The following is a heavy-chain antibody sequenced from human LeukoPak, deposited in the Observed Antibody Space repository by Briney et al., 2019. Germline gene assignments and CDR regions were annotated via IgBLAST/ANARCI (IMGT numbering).Heavy chain of an antibody. J-gene: IGHJ4*02. CDR2: ISNDGSKK. D-gene: IGHD2-15*01. V-gene: IGHV3-30*18. CDR1: GFTFSSYG. CDR3: AKDLVGYCSGGSCYWGVFDY. Sequence: GRSLRLSCAASGFTFSSYGMHWVRQAPGKGLVWVAVISNDGSKKYYADSVKGRFTISRDNSKNTLYLQMNSLRAEDTAVYYCAKDLVGYCSGGSCYWGVFDYWGQGTLVTVSS.